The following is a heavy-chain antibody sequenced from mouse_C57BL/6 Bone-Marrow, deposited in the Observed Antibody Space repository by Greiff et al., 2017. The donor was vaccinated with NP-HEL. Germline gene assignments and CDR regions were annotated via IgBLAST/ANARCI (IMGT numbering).Heavy chain of an antibody. D-gene: IGHD1-1*01. CDR1: GYTFTDYY. CDR3: ARLLRYHYFDY. CDR2: INPYNGGT. Sequence: VQLKESGPVLVKPGASVKMSCKASGYTFTDYYMNWVKQSHGKSLEWIGVINPYNGGTSYNQKFKGKATLTVDKSSSTAYMELNSLTSEDSAVYYCARLLRYHYFDYWGQGTTLTVSS. J-gene: IGHJ2*01. V-gene: IGHV1-19*01.